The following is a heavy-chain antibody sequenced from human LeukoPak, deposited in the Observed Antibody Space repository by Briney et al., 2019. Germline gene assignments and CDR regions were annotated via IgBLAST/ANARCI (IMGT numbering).Heavy chain of an antibody. CDR2: ISSSGSTI. CDR3: ARDSRVDGSFDY. D-gene: IGHD2-2*01. Sequence: QPGGSLRLSCAASGFTFSSYEMNWVRQAPGQGLEWVSYISSSGSTIYSADSVKGRFTISRDNAKNSLYLQMNSLRAEDTALYYCARDSRVDGSFDYWGQRTLVTVSS. CDR1: GFTFSSYE. J-gene: IGHJ4*02. V-gene: IGHV3-48*03.